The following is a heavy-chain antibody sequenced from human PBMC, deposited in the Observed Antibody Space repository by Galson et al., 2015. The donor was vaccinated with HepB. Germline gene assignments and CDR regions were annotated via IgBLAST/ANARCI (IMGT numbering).Heavy chain of an antibody. CDR1: GGTFSSYA. J-gene: IGHJ5*02. Sequence: SVKVSCKASGGTFSSYAISWVRQAPGQGLEWMGGIIPIFGTASYAQKFQGRVTITADESTSTAYMELSSLRSEDTAVYYCAREDQLLLGFYNWFDPWGQGTLVTVSS. D-gene: IGHD2-2*01. V-gene: IGHV1-69*13. CDR2: IIPIFGTA. CDR3: AREDQLLLGFYNWFDP.